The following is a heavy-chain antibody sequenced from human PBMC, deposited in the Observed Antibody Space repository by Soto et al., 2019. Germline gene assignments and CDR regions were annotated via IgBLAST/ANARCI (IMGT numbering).Heavy chain of an antibody. CDR3: AYTGETYELHDY. CDR2: ISGSGGST. V-gene: IGHV3-23*01. D-gene: IGHD3-10*01. CDR1: GFTFSSYA. Sequence: GGSLRLSCAASGFTFSSYAMSWVRQAPGKGLELVTAISGSGGSTYYGDSVNGRFTISRDNSKNTLYLQMNSLRAEDTAVYYCAYTGETYELHDYWGQGTLVTVSS. J-gene: IGHJ4*02.